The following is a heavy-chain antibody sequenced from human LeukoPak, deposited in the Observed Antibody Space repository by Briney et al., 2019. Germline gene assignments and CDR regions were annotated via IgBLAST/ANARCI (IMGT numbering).Heavy chain of an antibody. V-gene: IGHV1-46*01. CDR3: ARDTTVTTSRHFDY. D-gene: IGHD4-17*01. J-gene: IGHJ4*02. CDR2: INPSGGST. CDR1: GGTFSSYA. Sequence: GASVKVSCKASGGTFSSYAISWVRQAPGQGLEWMGIINPSGGSTSYAQKFQGRVTMTRDTSTSTVYMELSSLRSEDTAVYYCARDTTVTTSRHFDYWGQGTLVTVSS.